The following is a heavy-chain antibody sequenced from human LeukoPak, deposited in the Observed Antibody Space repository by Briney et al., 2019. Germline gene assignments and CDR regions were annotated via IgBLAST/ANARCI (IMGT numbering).Heavy chain of an antibody. CDR2: MYYSGST. D-gene: IGHD3-10*01. V-gene: IGHV4-39*01. CDR1: GDSISSRSYF. J-gene: IGHJ5*02. CDR3: ARHYGP. Sequence: PSETLSLTCTVSGDSISSRSYFWDWIRQPPGKGLEWIGSMYYSGSTYYSPSLKSRVTMSIDTAENQFSLKLTSVTAADTAVYYCARHYGPWGQGTLVTVSS.